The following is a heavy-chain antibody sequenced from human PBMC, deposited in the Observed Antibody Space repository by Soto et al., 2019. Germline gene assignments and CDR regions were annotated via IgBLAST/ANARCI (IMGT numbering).Heavy chain of an antibody. CDR3: ARAGGWIQLWSYFDY. CDR2: ISYDGSNK. V-gene: IGHV3-30-3*01. J-gene: IGHJ4*02. D-gene: IGHD5-18*01. Sequence: GGSLRLSXAASGFTFSSYAMHWVRQAPGKGLEWVAVISYDGSNKYYADSVKGRFTISRDNSKNTLYLQMNSLRAEDTAVYYCARAGGWIQLWSYFDYWGQGTLVTVSS. CDR1: GFTFSSYA.